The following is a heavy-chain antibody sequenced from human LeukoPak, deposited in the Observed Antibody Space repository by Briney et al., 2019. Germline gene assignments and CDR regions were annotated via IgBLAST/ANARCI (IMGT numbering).Heavy chain of an antibody. CDR3: ARGPGNDYFFEY. Sequence: ASVKVSCKASGYTFTSHYMHWVRQAPGQGLEWMGTINPSGGSTSYAQKFQGRVTMTRDTSTSTVYMELSGLRSDDTALYFCARGPGNDYFFEYWGQGTLVTVSS. V-gene: IGHV1-46*01. D-gene: IGHD3-16*01. CDR2: INPSGGST. CDR1: GYTFTSHY. J-gene: IGHJ4*02.